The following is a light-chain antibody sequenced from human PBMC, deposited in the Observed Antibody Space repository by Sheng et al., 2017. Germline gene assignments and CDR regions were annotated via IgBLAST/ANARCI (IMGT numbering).Light chain of an antibody. CDR2: EDK. CDR1: KLGEKS. J-gene: IGLJ3*02. V-gene: IGLV3-1*01. CDR3: QAWDSATAV. Sequence: DLTQPLSVSVSPGQTVKITCFGDKLGEKSVCWYQQRAGQSPLLVIYEDKKRPSGIPERFSGSNSGDTATLTISETQDMDEADYFCQAWDSATAVFGGGTKLTVL.